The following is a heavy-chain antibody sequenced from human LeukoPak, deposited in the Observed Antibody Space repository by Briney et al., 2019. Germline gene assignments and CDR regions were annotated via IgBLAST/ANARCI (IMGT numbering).Heavy chain of an antibody. Sequence: SSETLSLTCTVSGGSISSGSYYWSWIRQPAGKGLEWIGRIYTSGSTNYNPSLKSRVTISVDTSKNQFSLKLSSVTAADTAVCYCARDPTYRDAFDIWGQGTMVTVSP. D-gene: IGHD2-2*01. CDR3: ARDPTYRDAFDI. CDR2: IYTSGST. J-gene: IGHJ3*02. V-gene: IGHV4-61*02. CDR1: GGSISSGSYY.